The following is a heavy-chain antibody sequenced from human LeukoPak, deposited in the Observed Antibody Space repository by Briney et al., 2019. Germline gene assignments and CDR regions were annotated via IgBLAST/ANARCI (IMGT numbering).Heavy chain of an antibody. CDR1: GFTVSSNY. Sequence: PGGSLRLSCAVSGFTVSSNYMSWVRQAPGKGLEWCSLIYSGGSTYYADSVKGRFTISRDSSKDTVYLQMNSLRAEDTAVYYCARDRMYVSGSYYGMDVWGQGTTVTVSS. CDR2: IYSGGST. V-gene: IGHV3-66*01. CDR3: ARDRMYVSGSYYGMDV. D-gene: IGHD5-12*01. J-gene: IGHJ6*02.